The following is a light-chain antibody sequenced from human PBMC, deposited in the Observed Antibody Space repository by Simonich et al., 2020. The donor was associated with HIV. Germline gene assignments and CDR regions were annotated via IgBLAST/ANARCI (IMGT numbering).Light chain of an antibody. Sequence: QSARTQPPSASGSPGQSVTISCTGTSNDVGGYNYVAWYQQHPDKAPKLMIYEGSKRPSGVSNRFSGSKSGNTASLTISGLQAEDEADYYCCSYAGSSTYVVFGGGTKLTVL. V-gene: IGLV2-23*01. J-gene: IGLJ2*01. CDR2: EGS. CDR1: SNDVGGYNY. CDR3: CSYAGSSTYVV.